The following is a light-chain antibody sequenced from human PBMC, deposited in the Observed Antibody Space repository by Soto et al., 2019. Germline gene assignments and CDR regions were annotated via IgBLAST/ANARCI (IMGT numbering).Light chain of an antibody. J-gene: IGKJ1*01. Sequence: IVITQSPVTLSVTPGERATLYCRASQSVNINLAWYQQKPGQAPRLLIYDVSTGATGIPARFSGRRSGTEFTLTISSLQSEDFGVYYCQQYNSWPQTFGQGTKVDIK. CDR2: DVS. CDR3: QQYNSWPQT. CDR1: QSVNIN. V-gene: IGKV3-15*01.